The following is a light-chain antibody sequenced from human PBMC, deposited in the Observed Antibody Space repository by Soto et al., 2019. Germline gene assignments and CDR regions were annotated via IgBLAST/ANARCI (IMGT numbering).Light chain of an antibody. CDR2: DAS. J-gene: IGKJ2*01. V-gene: IGKV1-5*01. CDR3: QQYRTYST. Sequence: DIQMTQSPSTLSASVGDRVTITCRASQSVNSWLAWYQQKPGKAPKLLIYDASILESGVPSRFSGSGSGTEFTLTISSLQPDDFATYYCQQYRTYSTFGQGTKLEIK. CDR1: QSVNSW.